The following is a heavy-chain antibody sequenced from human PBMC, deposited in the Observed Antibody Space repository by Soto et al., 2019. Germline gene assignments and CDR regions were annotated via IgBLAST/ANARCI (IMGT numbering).Heavy chain of an antibody. J-gene: IGHJ5*02. CDR3: ARSTSTYHWFDP. V-gene: IGHV5-51*01. D-gene: IGHD2-2*01. CDR1: GYSFSTFW. CDR2: IYPSDSDI. Sequence: GESLKISCEGSGYSFSTFWIAWVRQLPGKGLEWMGIIYPSDSDIRYSPSFQGHVTISADKSTNTAYLQWSSLKASDTAIYYCARSTSTYHWFDPWGQGTLVTVSS.